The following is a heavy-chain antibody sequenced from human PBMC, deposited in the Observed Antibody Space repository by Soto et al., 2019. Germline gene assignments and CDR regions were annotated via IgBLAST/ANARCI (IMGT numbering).Heavy chain of an antibody. CDR2: ISYDGSNK. CDR3: AKDWYGDYLGFDY. J-gene: IGHJ4*02. Sequence: QVQLVESGGGVVQPGRSLRLSCAASGFTFSSYGMHWVRQAPGKGLEWVAVISYDGSNKYYEDSVKGRFTISRDNSKNTLYLQMNSLRAEDTAVYYCAKDWYGDYLGFDYWGQGTLVTVSS. CDR1: GFTFSSYG. V-gene: IGHV3-30*18. D-gene: IGHD4-17*01.